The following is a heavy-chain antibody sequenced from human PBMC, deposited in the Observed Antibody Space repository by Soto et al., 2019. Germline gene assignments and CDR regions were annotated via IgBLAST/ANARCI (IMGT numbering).Heavy chain of an antibody. D-gene: IGHD3-22*01. CDR2: VYYAGTT. Sequence: QIQLQESGPGLVKPSETLSLSCTVSDGSITPNYYTWVRHPPGKGLEWIGYVYYAGTTTYNPSLKSRVSISIDTSQNEVSLKLSSVTAADTAVYYCARLGAYYQALDSWGQGTLVTVSS. V-gene: IGHV4-59*08. J-gene: IGHJ4*02. CDR3: ARLGAYYQALDS. CDR1: DGSITPNY.